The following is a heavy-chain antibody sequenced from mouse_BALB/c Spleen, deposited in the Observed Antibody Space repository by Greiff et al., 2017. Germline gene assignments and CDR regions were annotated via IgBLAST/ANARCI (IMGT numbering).Heavy chain of an antibody. CDR2: IDPENGNT. D-gene: IGHD2-2*01. Sequence: VQLQQSGAELVRPGALVKLSCKASGFNIKDYYMHWVKQRPEQGLEWIGWIDPENGNTIYDPKFQGKASITADTSSNTAYLQLSSLTSEDTAVYYCASWGYDAWFAYWGQGTLVTVSA. CDR1: GFNIKDYY. CDR3: ASWGYDAWFAY. V-gene: IGHV14-1*02. J-gene: IGHJ3*01.